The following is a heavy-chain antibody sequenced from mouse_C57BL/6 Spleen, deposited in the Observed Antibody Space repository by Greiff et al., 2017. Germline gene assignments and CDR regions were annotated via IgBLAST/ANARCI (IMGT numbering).Heavy chain of an antibody. Sequence: QVQLKQPGAELVMPGASVKLSCKASGYTFTSYWMHWVKQRPGQGLKWIGEIDPSDSYTNYNQKFKGKSTLTVDKSSSTAYMQLSSLTSEDSAVYYCARSSYGSSPAWFAYWGQGTLVTVSA. CDR1: GYTFTSYW. CDR3: ARSSYGSSPAWFAY. V-gene: IGHV1-69*01. CDR2: IDPSDSYT. D-gene: IGHD1-1*01. J-gene: IGHJ3*01.